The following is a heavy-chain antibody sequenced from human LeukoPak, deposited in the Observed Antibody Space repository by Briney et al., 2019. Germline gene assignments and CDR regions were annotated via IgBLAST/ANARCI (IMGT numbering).Heavy chain of an antibody. CDR3: VRDARAAYYDDAFDI. Sequence: PSETLSLTCTVSGGSISTTSYYWGWIRQPPGKGLEWIGNIYYSGSTYYNPSLKSRVTISVDTSNNQFSVKLSSVTAADTAVYYCVRDARAAYYDDAFDIWGQGTMVTVSS. J-gene: IGHJ3*02. CDR2: IYYSGST. CDR1: GGSISTTSYY. V-gene: IGHV4-39*07. D-gene: IGHD3-16*01.